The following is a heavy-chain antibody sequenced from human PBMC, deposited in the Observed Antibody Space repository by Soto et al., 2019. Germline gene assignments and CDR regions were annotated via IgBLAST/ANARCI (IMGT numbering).Heavy chain of an antibody. D-gene: IGHD6-13*01. CDR1: GFTFSSYG. J-gene: IGHJ6*02. CDR3: AKDGGRSWPRHYYGMDV. CDR2: ISYDGSNK. Sequence: GGSLRLSCAASGFTFSSYGMHWVRQAPGKGLEWVAVISYDGSNKYYADSVKGRFTISRDNSKNTLYLQMNSLRAEDTAVYYCAKDGGRSWPRHYYGMDVWGQGTTVTVSS. V-gene: IGHV3-30*18.